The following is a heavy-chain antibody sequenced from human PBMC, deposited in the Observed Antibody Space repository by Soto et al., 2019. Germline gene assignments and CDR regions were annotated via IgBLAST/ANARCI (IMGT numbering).Heavy chain of an antibody. D-gene: IGHD6-13*01. Sequence: QVHLVESGGGVVQTGRSLRLSCAASGFTFAHYGMHWVRQAPGKGLGWVALISFDSVSKYYSDSVTGRFVISRDSSNDTVYLQMNSLRTEDTAVYYCAREYWPGSWFFDYWGQGSLVTVSS. CDR1: GFTFAHYG. CDR3: AREYWPGSWFFDY. J-gene: IGHJ4*02. CDR2: ISFDSVSK. V-gene: IGHV3-30*03.